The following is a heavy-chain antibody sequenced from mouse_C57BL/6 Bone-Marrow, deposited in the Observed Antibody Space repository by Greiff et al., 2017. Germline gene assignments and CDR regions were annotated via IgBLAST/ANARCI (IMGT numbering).Heavy chain of an antibody. D-gene: IGHD2-3*01. CDR1: GYTFTSYW. V-gene: IGHV1-50*01. J-gene: IGHJ2*01. CDR3: AREGDGYLLDY. CDR2: IDPSDSYT. Sequence: QVQLKQPGAELVKPGASVKLSCKASGYTFTSYWMQWVKQRPGQGLEWIGEIDPSDSYTNYNQKFKGKATLTVDTSASTAYMQLSSLTSEDSAVYYCAREGDGYLLDYWGQGTTLTVSS.